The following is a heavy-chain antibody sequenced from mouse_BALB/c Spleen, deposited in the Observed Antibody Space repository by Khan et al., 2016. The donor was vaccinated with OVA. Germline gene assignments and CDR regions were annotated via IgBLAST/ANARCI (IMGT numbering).Heavy chain of an antibody. CDR3: TNGEITTGYFDY. CDR1: GYTFTGYW. D-gene: IGHD1-1*01. CDR2: IYPGDGNT. Sequence: QMQLEESGTELARPGASVNLSCKASGYTFTGYWMQWVKQRPGQGLEWIGAIYPGDGNTRYTQKFKGKATLTADTSSHTSYMQLSSLASEDSAVYYGTNGEITTGYFDYWGQGTTLTVSS. V-gene: IGHV1-87*01. J-gene: IGHJ2*01.